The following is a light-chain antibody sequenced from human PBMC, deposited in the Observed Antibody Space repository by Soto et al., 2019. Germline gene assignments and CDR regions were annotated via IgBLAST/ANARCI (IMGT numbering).Light chain of an antibody. J-gene: IGKJ4*01. CDR3: QQRSNWPLT. V-gene: IGKV3-11*01. CDR1: QSVSSY. CDR2: DAS. Sequence: EMVLTQSPATLSLSPGERATLSCRASQSVSSYLAWYQQKPGQAPRLLIYDASNRATGIPARFSGSGSGTDFTITISSLEPEDFVVYYCQQRSNWPLTFGGGTKVEIK.